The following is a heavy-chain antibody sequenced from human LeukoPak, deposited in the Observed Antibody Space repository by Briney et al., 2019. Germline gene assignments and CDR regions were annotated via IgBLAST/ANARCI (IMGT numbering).Heavy chain of an antibody. J-gene: IGHJ4*02. Sequence: GGSLRLSCAAPRFTFSNSGMSWVRQAPGKGLEWVANINQDGSEKNCVDSVKGRFTISRDNAKNSLYLQMNSLRAEDTAVYYCANNRASLDYWGQGTLVTVSS. CDR2: INQDGSEK. D-gene: IGHD2/OR15-2a*01. CDR1: RFTFSNSG. CDR3: ANNRASLDY. V-gene: IGHV3-7*02.